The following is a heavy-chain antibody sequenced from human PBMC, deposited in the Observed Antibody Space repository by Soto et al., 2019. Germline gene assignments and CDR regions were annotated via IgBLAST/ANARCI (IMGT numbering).Heavy chain of an antibody. CDR1: GFTFSSYA. V-gene: IGHV3-23*01. D-gene: IGHD2-2*01. J-gene: IGHJ6*03. CDR2: ISGSGGST. CDR3: AKAVYCSSTSCYLYMDV. Sequence: GGSLRLSCAASGFTFSSYAMSWVRQAPGKGLEWVSAISGSGGSTYYADSVKGRFTISRDNSKNTLYRQMNGLRAEDTAVYYCAKAVYCSSTSCYLYMDVWGKGTTVTVSS.